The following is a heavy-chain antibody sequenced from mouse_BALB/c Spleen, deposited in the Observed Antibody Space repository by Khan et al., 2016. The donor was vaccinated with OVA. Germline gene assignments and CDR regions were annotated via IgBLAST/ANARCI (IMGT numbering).Heavy chain of an antibody. D-gene: IGHD4-1*01. Sequence: EVQLQESGPGLVKPSQSLSLTCTVTGYSITRDYAWNWIRQFPGNKLEWMGYISNSGSTTYNPSLKSRISIPRDTSKNRFILQLNFGTTEDTATYYCSSERGRYYAMDYWGQGTSVTVSS. CDR1: GYSITRDYA. CDR3: SSERGRYYAMDY. CDR2: ISNSGST. V-gene: IGHV3-2*02. J-gene: IGHJ4*01.